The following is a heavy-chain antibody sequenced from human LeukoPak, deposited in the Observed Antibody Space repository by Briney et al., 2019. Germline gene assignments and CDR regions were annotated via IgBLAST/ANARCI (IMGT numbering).Heavy chain of an antibody. CDR1: GFTFSSYG. V-gene: IGHV3-21*01. Sequence: PGGSLRLSCAASGFTFSSYGMNWVRQAPGKGLEWVSFISSSSSYIYYADSVKGRFTISRDNAKNSLYLQMNSLRAEDTAVYYCARETYYGSGSYYTWYFDYWGQGTLVTVSS. D-gene: IGHD3-10*01. CDR3: ARETYYGSGSYYTWYFDY. J-gene: IGHJ4*02. CDR2: ISSSSSYI.